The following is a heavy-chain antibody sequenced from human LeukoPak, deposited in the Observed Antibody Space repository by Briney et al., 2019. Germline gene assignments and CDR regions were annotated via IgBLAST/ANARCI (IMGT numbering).Heavy chain of an antibody. CDR2: MRGSGGDST. J-gene: IGHJ4*02. D-gene: IGHD2-15*01. CDR1: ASTVTSLS. Sequence: GRSLSPSHPASASTVTSLSTRRVRHPPGNGLECVLVMRGSGGDSTYYADSVKGRFTISRDNSKNTLYLQMNSLRAEETAVYYCAKGMRWELPLAYWGQGTLVTVSS. V-gene: IGHV3-23*01. CDR3: AKGMRWELPLAY.